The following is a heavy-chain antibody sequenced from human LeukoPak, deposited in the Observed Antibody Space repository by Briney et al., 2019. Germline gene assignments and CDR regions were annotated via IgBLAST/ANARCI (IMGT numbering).Heavy chain of an antibody. Sequence: ASVKVSCKASGYTFTSYGISWVRQAPGQGLEWMGWISAYNGNTNYAQKLQGRVTMTTDTSTSTAYMELRSLRSGDTAVYYCARDLFGSGKGYYYGMDVWGQGTTVTVSS. CDR1: GYTFTSYG. CDR3: ARDLFGSGKGYYYGMDV. D-gene: IGHD3-10*01. V-gene: IGHV1-18*01. CDR2: ISAYNGNT. J-gene: IGHJ6*02.